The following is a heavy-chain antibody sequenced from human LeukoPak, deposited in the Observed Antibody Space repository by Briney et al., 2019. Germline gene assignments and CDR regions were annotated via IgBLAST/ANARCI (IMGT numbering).Heavy chain of an antibody. V-gene: IGHV3-48*04. D-gene: IGHD6-6*01. CDR2: ISSSGSTI. CDR3: ARDRSIAARPWYFDY. Sequence: GGSLRLSCAASGFTFSSYAMSWVRQAPGKGLEWVSYISSSGSTIYYADSVKGRFTISRDNAKNSLYLQMNSLRAEDTAVYYCARDRSIAARPWYFDYWGQGTLVTVSS. CDR1: GFTFSSYA. J-gene: IGHJ4*02.